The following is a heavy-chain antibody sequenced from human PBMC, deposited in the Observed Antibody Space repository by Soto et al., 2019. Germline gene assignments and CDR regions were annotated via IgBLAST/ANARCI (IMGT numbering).Heavy chain of an antibody. D-gene: IGHD2-15*01. Sequence: PGGSLRLSCVASGVSLSSHAVSWVRQTPGKGLEWVSSISDSGATSSYADFVKGRFTVSRDNSSNTLYLQMDSLRVEDTDVYYCAKVKYSYVSGGNPRVGDWGQGTVVTVSS. CDR1: GVSLSSHA. J-gene: IGHJ4*02. CDR3: AKVKYSYVSGGNPRVGD. V-gene: IGHV3-23*01. CDR2: ISDSGATS.